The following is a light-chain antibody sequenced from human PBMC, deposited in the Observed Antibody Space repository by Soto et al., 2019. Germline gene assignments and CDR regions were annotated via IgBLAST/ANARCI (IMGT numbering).Light chain of an antibody. J-gene: IGLJ3*02. Sequence: QSALTQPASVSGSPGQSITISCTGTSSDVGGYNYVSWYQQHPGKAPKLMIYDVSYRPSGVSNRFSGSKSGNTASLTISGLHADDEADYYCSSYTSSSTLVFGGGTKLTVL. CDR2: DVS. CDR1: SSDVGGYNY. CDR3: SSYTSSSTLV. V-gene: IGLV2-14*03.